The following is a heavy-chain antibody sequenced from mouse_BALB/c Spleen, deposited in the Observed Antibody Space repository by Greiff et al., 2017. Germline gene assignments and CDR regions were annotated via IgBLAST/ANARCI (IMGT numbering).Heavy chain of an antibody. D-gene: IGHD2-4*01. CDR3: ARKDYDDWFAY. Sequence: EVLFVESGGGLVQPGGSRKLSCAASGFTFSSFGMHWVRQAPEKGLEWVAYISSGSSTIYYADTVKGRFTISRDNPKNTLFLQMTSLRSEDTAMYYCARKDYDDWFAYWGQGTLVTVSA. CDR1: GFTFSSFG. J-gene: IGHJ3*01. V-gene: IGHV5-17*02. CDR2: ISSGSSTI.